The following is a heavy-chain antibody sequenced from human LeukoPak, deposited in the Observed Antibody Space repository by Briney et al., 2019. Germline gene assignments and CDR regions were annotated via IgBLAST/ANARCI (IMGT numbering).Heavy chain of an antibody. D-gene: IGHD3-10*01. V-gene: IGHV4-59*08. CDR1: GGSISSYY. Sequence: PSQTLSLTCTVSGGSISSYYWSWIRQPPGKGLEWIGYIYYSGSTNYNPSLKSRVTISVDTSKNQFSLKLSSVTAADTAVYYCARHVTNISGSTYYYYYYMDVWGKGTTVTVSS. J-gene: IGHJ6*03. CDR3: ARHVTNISGSTYYYYYYMDV. CDR2: IYYSGST.